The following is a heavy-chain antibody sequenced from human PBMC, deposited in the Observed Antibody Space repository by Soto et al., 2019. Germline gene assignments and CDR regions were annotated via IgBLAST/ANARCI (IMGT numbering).Heavy chain of an antibody. CDR3: ARRVVPAATRNWFDP. Sequence: QVQLQESGPGLVKPSETLSLTCTVSGGSISSYYWSWIRQPPGKGLEWIGYIYYSGSTNYNPSLTSRVTISVVTSKNQCSLKLSSVTAADTAVYYCARRVVPAATRNWFDPWGQGTLVTVSS. V-gene: IGHV4-59*08. CDR2: IYYSGST. CDR1: GGSISSYY. J-gene: IGHJ5*02. D-gene: IGHD2-2*01.